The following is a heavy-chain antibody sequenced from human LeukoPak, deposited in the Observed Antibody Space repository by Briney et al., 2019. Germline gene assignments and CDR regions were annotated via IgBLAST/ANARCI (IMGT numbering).Heavy chain of an antibody. Sequence: GVSLRLSCSASGFTLSNYDMNWVSRDPGKGMEWESSISTSSRDIDYKDSVRVRFTISRDDGKDSLYLHLNRLRAEDTAVYYCARADCSSSTCYLRRSWFDPWGKGTLVTVST. V-gene: IGHV3-21*01. CDR2: ISTSSRDI. CDR1: GFTLSNYD. CDR3: ARADCSSSTCYLRRSWFDP. J-gene: IGHJ5*02. D-gene: IGHD2-2*01.